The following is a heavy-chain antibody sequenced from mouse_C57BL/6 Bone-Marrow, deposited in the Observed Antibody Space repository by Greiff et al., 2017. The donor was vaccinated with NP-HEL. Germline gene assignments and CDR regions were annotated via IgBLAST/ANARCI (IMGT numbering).Heavy chain of an antibody. V-gene: IGHV1-63*01. J-gene: IGHJ3*01. CDR2: IYPGGGYT. D-gene: IGHD1-1*01. CDR1: GYTFPNYW. CDR3: ARWDYYGSSPFAY. Sequence: QVQLQQSGAELVRPGTSVKMSCKASGYTFPNYWIGWAKQRPGHGLEWIGDIYPGGGYTNYNEKFKGKATLTADKSSSTAYMQFSSLTSEDSAIYYCARWDYYGSSPFAYWGQGTLVTVSA.